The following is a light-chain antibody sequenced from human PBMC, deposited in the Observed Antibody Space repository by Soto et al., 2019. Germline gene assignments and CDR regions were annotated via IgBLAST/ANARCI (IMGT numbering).Light chain of an antibody. Sequence: QSVLTQPPSVSGAPGQRVTISCTGSSSNIGAGYDVHWYQQLPGTAPKLLIYANGNRPSGVPDRFSGSKSGTSASLAISGLQAEDEANYYCSSYTSSSIPVFGGGTKVTVL. CDR1: SSNIGAGYD. CDR2: ANG. J-gene: IGLJ3*02. V-gene: IGLV1-40*01. CDR3: SSYTSSSIPV.